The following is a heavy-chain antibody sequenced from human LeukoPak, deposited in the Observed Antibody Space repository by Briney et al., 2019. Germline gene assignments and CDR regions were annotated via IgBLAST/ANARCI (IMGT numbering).Heavy chain of an antibody. D-gene: IGHD2-2*01. Sequence: PGGSLRLSCAASGFTFSSYAMHWVRQAPGKGLEWVAVISYDGSNKYYADSVKGRFTISRDNSKNTLYLQMNSLRAEDTAVYYCAREWGGDCSSTSCYLDWGQGTLVTVSS. CDR1: GFTFSSYA. CDR3: AREWGGDCSSTSCYLD. V-gene: IGHV3-30-3*01. CDR2: ISYDGSNK. J-gene: IGHJ4*02.